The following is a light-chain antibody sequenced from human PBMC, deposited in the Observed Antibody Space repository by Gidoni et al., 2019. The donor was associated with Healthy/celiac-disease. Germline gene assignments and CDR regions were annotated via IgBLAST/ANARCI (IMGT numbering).Light chain of an antibody. CDR3: QQSYSTPQDT. V-gene: IGKV1-39*01. J-gene: IGKJ2*01. Sequence: DIQMTQSPSSLSASVGDRVTITGRASQSIRSYLNWYQQKPGKAPKLLIYAASSLQSGVPSRFGGSGSGTDFTLTISSLQPEDFATYYCQQSYSTPQDTFGQGTKLEIK. CDR2: AAS. CDR1: QSIRSY.